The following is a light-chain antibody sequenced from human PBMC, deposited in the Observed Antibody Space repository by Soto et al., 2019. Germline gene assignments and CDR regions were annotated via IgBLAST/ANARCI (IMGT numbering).Light chain of an antibody. CDR2: DVN. V-gene: IGLV2-14*03. CDR3: TSFTSTSTYI. CDR1: SSDVDRYDY. J-gene: IGLJ1*01. Sequence: SVLTQPASVSGSPGQSITISCTGTSSDVDRYDYVSWYQQHPGKAPKLMIYDVNNRPSGVSNRFSGSKSGNTASLTISALQSEDEADYYCTSFTSTSTYIFASGTKVTVL.